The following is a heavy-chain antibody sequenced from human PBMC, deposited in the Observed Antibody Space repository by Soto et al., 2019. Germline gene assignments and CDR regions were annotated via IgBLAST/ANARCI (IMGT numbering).Heavy chain of an antibody. CDR3: ARGRSSSWYSFDY. J-gene: IGHJ4*02. V-gene: IGHV4-39*02. D-gene: IGHD6-13*01. CDR2: IYYSGST. Sequence: PSETLSLTCTVSGGSISSSSYYWGWIRQPPGKGLEWIGSIYYSGSTYYNPSLKSRVTISVDTSKNSLYLQMNSLRAGDTAVYYCARGRSSSWYSFDYWGQGTLVTVSS. CDR1: GGSISSSSYY.